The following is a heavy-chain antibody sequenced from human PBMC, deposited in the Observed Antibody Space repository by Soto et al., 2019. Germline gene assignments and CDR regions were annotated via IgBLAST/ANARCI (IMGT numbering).Heavy chain of an antibody. J-gene: IGHJ4*02. CDR2: ISGSGGST. Sequence: GGSLRLSCAASGFTFSSYAMRWVRQAPGKGLEWVSAISGSGGSTYYADSVKGRFTISRDNSKNTLYLQMNSLRAEDTAVYYCAKGDEWELQYDYWGQGTLVTVSS. CDR3: AKGDEWELQYDY. D-gene: IGHD1-26*01. CDR1: GFTFSSYA. V-gene: IGHV3-23*01.